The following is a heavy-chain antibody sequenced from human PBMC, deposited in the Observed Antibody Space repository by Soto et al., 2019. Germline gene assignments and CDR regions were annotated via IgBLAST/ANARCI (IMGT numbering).Heavy chain of an antibody. D-gene: IGHD2-2*01. CDR1: GGSISFYY. V-gene: IGHV4-59*01. J-gene: IGHJ4*02. Sequence: PSETLSLTCTVSGGSISFYYWSWIRQPPGRGLEWIGYIYNNGRTDYNPSLKSRVTISVDTSKNHFSLKLSSVTPADTAVYYCARARFCTSTSCYHYFDFWGQGTLVTVSS. CDR3: ARARFCTSTSCYHYFDF. CDR2: IYNNGRT.